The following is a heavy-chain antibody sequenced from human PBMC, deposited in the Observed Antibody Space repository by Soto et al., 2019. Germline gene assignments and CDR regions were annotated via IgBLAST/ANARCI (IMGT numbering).Heavy chain of an antibody. CDR2: IKSKIDGETT. J-gene: IGHJ4*02. CDR1: GFTFGDFA. Sequence: PGGSLRLSCSASGFTFGDFAMSWFRQAPGKGLEWVGHIKSKIDGETTDYAAPVKGRFTISRDDSKDTVSLHISSLKTEDTAVYYCTTARTYCGSTTCYSSYFDYWGPGTLVTVSS. D-gene: IGHD2-2*01. V-gene: IGHV3-15*01. CDR3: TTARTYCGSTTCYSSYFDY.